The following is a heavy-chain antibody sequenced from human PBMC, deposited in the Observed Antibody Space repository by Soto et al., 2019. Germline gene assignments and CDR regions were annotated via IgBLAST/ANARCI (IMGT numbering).Heavy chain of an antibody. J-gene: IGHJ5*02. Sequence: GGSLRLSCAASGLTFDDYAMHWVRQAPGKGLEWVSGISWNSGSIGYADSVKGRFTISRDNAKNSLYLQMNSLRAEDTALYYCAKDPYYDSSGTLEPWFDPWGQGTLVTVSS. CDR2: ISWNSGSI. CDR3: AKDPYYDSSGTLEPWFDP. CDR1: GLTFDDYA. V-gene: IGHV3-9*01. D-gene: IGHD3-22*01.